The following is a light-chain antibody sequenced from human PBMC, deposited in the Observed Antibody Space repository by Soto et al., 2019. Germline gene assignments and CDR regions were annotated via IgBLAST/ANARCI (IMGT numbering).Light chain of an antibody. CDR1: QSIRSN. CDR2: GAS. CDR3: QQYNNWST. J-gene: IGKJ1*01. V-gene: IGKV3-15*01. Sequence: EIVMTQSPATLSVSPGERATLSCRASQSIRSNLAWYQQKPGQAPRLLIYGASTRATDIPTRFSGSGSGTEFTLTISSLQSEDFAVYYCQQYNNWSTFGQGTKVEIK.